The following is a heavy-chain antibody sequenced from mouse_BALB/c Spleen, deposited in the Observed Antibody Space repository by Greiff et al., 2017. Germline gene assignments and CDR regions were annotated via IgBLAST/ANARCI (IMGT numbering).Heavy chain of an antibody. D-gene: IGHD2-4*01. J-gene: IGHJ4*01. V-gene: IGHV14-3*02. CDR1: GFNIKDTY. Sequence: VQLQQSGAELVKPGASVKLSCTASGFNIKDTYMHWVKQRPEQGLEWIGRIDPANGNTKYDPKFQGKATITADTSSNTAYLQLSSLTSEDTAVYYCARWDYDERYAMDYWGQGTSVTVSS. CDR2: IDPANGNT. CDR3: ARWDYDERYAMDY.